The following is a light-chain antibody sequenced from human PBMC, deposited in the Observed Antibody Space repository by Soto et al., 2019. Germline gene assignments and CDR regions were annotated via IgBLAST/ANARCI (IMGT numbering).Light chain of an antibody. V-gene: IGKV3-20*01. CDR2: GAS. J-gene: IGKJ1*01. CDR1: QSVSSSQ. Sequence: EIVLTQSPGTLSLSPGERGTLSCRASQSVSSSQLAWYQQKPGQAPRLLIYGASSRATGIPDRFSGSGSGTDFTLSISRREPEDFAVYYCQHYANSLVTFGQGTKVEI. CDR3: QHYANSLVT.